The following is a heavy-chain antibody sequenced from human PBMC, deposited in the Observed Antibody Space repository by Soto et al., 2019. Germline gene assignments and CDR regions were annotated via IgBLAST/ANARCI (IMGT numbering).Heavy chain of an antibody. Sequence: GPTLVNPTQTLTLTCTFSGFSLSTSGMCVGWIRQPPGKALEWLAVIYWDDSKTYSPSLKSRLTITKDTSRDQVVLTMTNMDPVDTATYYCAHKGSGSRAIDYWGQGALVTVSS. D-gene: IGHD3-10*01. V-gene: IGHV2-5*02. CDR1: GFSLSTSGMC. J-gene: IGHJ4*02. CDR3: AHKGSGSRAIDY. CDR2: IYWDDSK.